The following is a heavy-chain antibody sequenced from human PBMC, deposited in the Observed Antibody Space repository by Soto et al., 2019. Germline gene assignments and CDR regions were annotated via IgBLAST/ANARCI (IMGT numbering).Heavy chain of an antibody. Sequence: QVQLHQWGAGLLKPSETLSLTCAVYGGSFSGYYWSWIRQPPGKGLEWIGEINHSGSTNYNPSLKSRVTISVDTSKNQFSLKLSSVTAADTAVYYCARVREGYYDFWSGYYNFDYWGQGTLVTVSS. CDR1: GGSFSGYY. CDR2: INHSGST. J-gene: IGHJ4*02. CDR3: ARVREGYYDFWSGYYNFDY. V-gene: IGHV4-34*01. D-gene: IGHD3-3*01.